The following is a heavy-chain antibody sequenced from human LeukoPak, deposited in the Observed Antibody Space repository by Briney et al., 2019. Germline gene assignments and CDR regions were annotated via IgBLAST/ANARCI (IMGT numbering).Heavy chain of an antibody. J-gene: IGHJ3*02. V-gene: IGHV4-59*01. D-gene: IGHD1/OR15-1a*01. Sequence: KTSETLSLTCTVSGGSISSYYWSWIRQPPGRGLEWIGYIYYSGSTNYNPSLKSRVTISVDTSKNQFSLKLSSVTAADTAVYYCARFQNRGDAFDIWGQGTMVTVPS. CDR2: IYYSGST. CDR3: ARFQNRGDAFDI. CDR1: GGSISSYY.